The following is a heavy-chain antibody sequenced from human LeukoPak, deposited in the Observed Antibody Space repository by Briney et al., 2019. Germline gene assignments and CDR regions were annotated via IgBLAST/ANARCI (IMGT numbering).Heavy chain of an antibody. CDR1: GFTFSSYG. D-gene: IGHD2-15*01. J-gene: IGHJ3*02. CDR3: ARDDSWAFDI. V-gene: IGHV3-33*01. CDR2: IWYDGSNK. Sequence: GGSLRLSCAASGFTFSSYGMHWVRQAPGKGLEWVAVIWYDGSNKYYADSVKGRFTISRDNSKNTPYLQMNSLRAEDTAVYHCARDDSWAFDIWGQGAMVTVSS.